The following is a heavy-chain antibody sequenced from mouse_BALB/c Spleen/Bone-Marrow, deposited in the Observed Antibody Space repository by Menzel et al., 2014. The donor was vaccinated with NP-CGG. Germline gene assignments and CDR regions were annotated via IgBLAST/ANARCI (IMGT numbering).Heavy chain of an antibody. V-gene: IGHV1-69*02. D-gene: IGHD1-1*01. CDR3: ARGRTTVVSDY. Sequence: QVQLQQSGAEVVKPGASVKVSCKASGYTFTNYWMQWVKQRPGQGLEWIGVVEPSDSYTNYIQDFKGKATFTVDKSSSTAYMQLSSLTSEDSAVYYCARGRTTVVSDYWGQGTSLTVSS. CDR1: GYTFTNYW. J-gene: IGHJ2*02. CDR2: VEPSDSYT.